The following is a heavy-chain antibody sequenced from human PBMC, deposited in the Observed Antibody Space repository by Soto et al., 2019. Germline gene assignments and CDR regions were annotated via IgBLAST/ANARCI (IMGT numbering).Heavy chain of an antibody. CDR3: GTSYGNAWYTY. CDR1: GGSISSSNW. CDR2: VYHSGST. J-gene: IGHJ4*02. V-gene: IGHV4-4*02. Sequence: SETLSLTCAVSGGSISSSNWWSWVRQPPGKGLEWIGEVYHSGSTNYNPSLKSRVTISVDKSKNQFSLKLTSVTAADTAVYYCGTSYGNAWYTYWGQGTLVTVSS. D-gene: IGHD1-1*01.